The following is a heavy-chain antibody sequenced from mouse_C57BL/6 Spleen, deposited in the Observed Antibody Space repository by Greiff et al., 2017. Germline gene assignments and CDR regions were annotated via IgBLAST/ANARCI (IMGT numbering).Heavy chain of an antibody. J-gene: IGHJ4*01. CDR2: IYPGSGST. Sequence: QVQLQQPGAELVKPGASVKMSCKASGYTFTSSWITWVKQRPGQGLEWIGDIYPGSGSTNYNEKFKSKATLTVDKSSSTAYMQLSSLTSEDSAVYYCARGGNYDGSNDGGTMDYWGHGASVTVSS. CDR3: ARGGNYDGSNDGGTMDY. CDR1: GYTFTSSW. V-gene: IGHV1-55*01. D-gene: IGHD1-1*01.